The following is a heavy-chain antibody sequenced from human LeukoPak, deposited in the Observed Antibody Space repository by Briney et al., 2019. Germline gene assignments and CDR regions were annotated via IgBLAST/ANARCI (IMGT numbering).Heavy chain of an antibody. CDR1: GFTFTAYS. Sequence: GGSLRLSCAASGFTFTAYSMNWVRQAPGKGLEWVSYISSSSSNIYYADSVKGRFTISRDNSKNTLYLQMNSLRAEDTAVYYCAKDWGTTGTTGWLFDYWGQGTLVTVSS. J-gene: IGHJ4*02. CDR3: AKDWGTTGTTGWLFDY. CDR2: ISSSSSNI. D-gene: IGHD1-1*01. V-gene: IGHV3-48*01.